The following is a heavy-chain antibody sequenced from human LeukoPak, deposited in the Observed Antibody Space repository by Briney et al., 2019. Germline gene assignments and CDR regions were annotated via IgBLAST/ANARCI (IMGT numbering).Heavy chain of an antibody. V-gene: IGHV3-21*01. J-gene: IGHJ6*02. CDR1: GFTFSSYS. CDR3: AREPDYYYGMDV. CDR2: ISSSSSYI. Sequence: GGSLILSCAASGFTFSSYSMNWVRRAPGKGLEGVSSISSSSSYIYYADSVKGRFTISRDNAKNSLYLQMNSLRAEDTAVYYCAREPDYYYGMDVWGQGTTVTVSS.